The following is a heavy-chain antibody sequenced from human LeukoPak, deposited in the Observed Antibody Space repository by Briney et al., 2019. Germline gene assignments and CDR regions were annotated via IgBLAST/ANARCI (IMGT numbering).Heavy chain of an antibody. CDR3: AGGPATTFF. CDR2: IHSSGST. Sequence: PSETLSLTCSVSGDSISGHYWSWLRQPAGKGLEWVGRIHSSGSTDYNPSLKSRVTLSVDTSNNQFSLRVNSVTAADTAVYYCAGGPATTFFWGQGALVTASS. D-gene: IGHD1-1*01. V-gene: IGHV4-4*07. J-gene: IGHJ4*02. CDR1: GDSISGHY.